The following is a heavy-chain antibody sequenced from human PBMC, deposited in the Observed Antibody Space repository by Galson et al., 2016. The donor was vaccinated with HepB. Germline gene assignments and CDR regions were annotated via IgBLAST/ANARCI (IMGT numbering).Heavy chain of an antibody. CDR1: GYTFTGYY. D-gene: IGHD1-26*01. V-gene: IGHV1-2*02. CDR3: ARDRYSGSYYVGAFGI. J-gene: IGHJ3*02. Sequence: SVKVSCKASGYTFTGYYMHWVRQAPGQGLEWMGWINPDSGVTSYAQKFQGGVTMTRDTSISTVYMELSRLKSDDTAIYYCARDRYSGSYYVGAFGIWGQGTMVTVS. CDR2: INPDSGVT.